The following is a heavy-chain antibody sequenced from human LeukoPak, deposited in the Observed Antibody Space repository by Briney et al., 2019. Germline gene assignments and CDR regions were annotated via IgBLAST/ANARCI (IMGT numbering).Heavy chain of an antibody. V-gene: IGHV3-30-3*01. CDR3: ARGGYYYDSSGYEDAFDI. J-gene: IGHJ3*02. CDR2: ISYDGSNK. Sequence: PGGSLRLSCAASGFTFSSYAMHWVRQAPGKGLEWVAVISYDGSNKYYADSVKGRFTISRDNSKNTLYLQMNSLRAEDTAVYYCARGGYYYDSSGYEDAFDIWGHGTMVTVSS. D-gene: IGHD3-22*01. CDR1: GFTFSSYA.